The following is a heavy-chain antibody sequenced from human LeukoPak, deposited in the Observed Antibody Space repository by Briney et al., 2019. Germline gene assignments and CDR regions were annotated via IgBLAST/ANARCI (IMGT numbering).Heavy chain of an antibody. CDR1: GFTFSDYY. Sequence: PGGSLRLSCAASGFTFSDYYMSWIRQAPGKGLEWVSYISSSGSTIYYADSVKGRFTISRDNAKNSLYLQMNSLRAEDTAVYYCAAHSNMAVAVLYFDYWGQGTLVTVSS. V-gene: IGHV3-11*04. CDR2: ISSSGSTI. J-gene: IGHJ4*02. D-gene: IGHD6-19*01. CDR3: AAHSNMAVAVLYFDY.